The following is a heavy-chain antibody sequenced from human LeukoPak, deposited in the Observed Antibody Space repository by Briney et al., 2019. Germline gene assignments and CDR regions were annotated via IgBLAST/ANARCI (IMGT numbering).Heavy chain of an antibody. CDR2: INSNSGDT. CDR1: GYAFTGHY. Sequence: VASVKVSCKTSGYAFTGHYIHWVRQAPGQGLEWLGWINSNSGDTKYEEKFQGRVTMTRDTSITTVYMDLTRLTSDGAAVYYCARVGLGKDTAFDIWGQGTMVTVSS. CDR3: ARVGLGKDTAFDI. D-gene: IGHD2-15*01. V-gene: IGHV1-2*02. J-gene: IGHJ3*02.